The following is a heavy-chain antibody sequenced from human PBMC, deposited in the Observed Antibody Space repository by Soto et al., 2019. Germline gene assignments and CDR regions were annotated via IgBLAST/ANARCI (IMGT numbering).Heavy chain of an antibody. D-gene: IGHD2-15*01. CDR3: ARSGGRDRDFNY. CDR2: IIPMFDTP. CDR1: GGTFSSDS. J-gene: IGHJ4*02. V-gene: IGHV1-69*12. Sequence: QVQLVQSGAEVKKPGSSVKVSCKASGGTFSSDSFSWVRQAPGQGLEWMGGIIPMFDTPIYAQKFQDRVTITADESTSTAYMKLSSLRSGDTAVYYCARSGGRDRDFNYWGQGSLVTVSS.